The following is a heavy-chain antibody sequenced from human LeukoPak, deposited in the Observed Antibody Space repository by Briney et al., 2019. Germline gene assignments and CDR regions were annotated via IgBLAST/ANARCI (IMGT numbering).Heavy chain of an antibody. CDR2: ISWNSGSI. V-gene: IGHV3-9*01. Sequence: GRSLRLSCAASGFTFDDYAMHWVRQAPGKGLEWVSGISWNSGSIGYADSVKGRFTISRDNAKNSLYLQMNSLRAEDTALYYCAKDRQSSGRHPSLDYWGQGTLVTVSS. CDR3: AKDRQSSGRHPSLDY. J-gene: IGHJ4*02. CDR1: GFTFDDYA. D-gene: IGHD6-19*01.